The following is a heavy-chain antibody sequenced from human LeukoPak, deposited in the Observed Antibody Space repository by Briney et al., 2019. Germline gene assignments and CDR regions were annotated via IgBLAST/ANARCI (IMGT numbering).Heavy chain of an antibody. D-gene: IGHD6-19*01. CDR2: INHSGST. Sequence: SETLSLTCAVYGGSFSGYYWSWIRQPPGKGLEWTGEINHSGSTNYNPSLKSRVTISVDTSKNQFSLKLSSVTAADTAVYYCARRSSGWYYFDYWGQGTLVTVSS. CDR3: ARRSSGWYYFDY. V-gene: IGHV4-34*01. J-gene: IGHJ4*02. CDR1: GGSFSGYY.